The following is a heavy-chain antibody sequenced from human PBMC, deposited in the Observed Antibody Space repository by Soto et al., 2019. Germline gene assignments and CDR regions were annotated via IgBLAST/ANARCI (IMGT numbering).Heavy chain of an antibody. V-gene: IGHV4-38-2*02. Sequence: LSLTCAVSGYSISSGYYWGWIRQPPGKGLEWIGSIYHSGSTYYNPSLKSRVTISVDTSKNQFSLKLSSVTAADTAVYYCAREKDFWSGYYFDYWGQGTLVTVSS. D-gene: IGHD3-3*01. CDR3: AREKDFWSGYYFDY. J-gene: IGHJ4*02. CDR1: GYSISSGYY. CDR2: IYHSGST.